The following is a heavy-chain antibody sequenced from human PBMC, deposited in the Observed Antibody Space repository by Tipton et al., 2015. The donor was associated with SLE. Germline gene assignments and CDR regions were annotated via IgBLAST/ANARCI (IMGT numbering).Heavy chain of an antibody. CDR2: IYYSGST. J-gene: IGHJ4*02. Sequence: LRLSCTVSGGSISSYYWSWIRQPPGKGLEWIGYIYYSGSTNYNPSLKSRVTISVDTSKNQFSLKLSSVTAADTAVYYCARDRLWFGEQDYWGQGTLVTVSS. V-gene: IGHV4-59*01. D-gene: IGHD3-10*01. CDR3: ARDRLWFGEQDY. CDR1: GGSISSYY.